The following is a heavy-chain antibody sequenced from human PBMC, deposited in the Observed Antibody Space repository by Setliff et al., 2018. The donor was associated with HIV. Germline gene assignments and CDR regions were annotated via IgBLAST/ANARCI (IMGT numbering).Heavy chain of an antibody. CDR3: AQAQTSVSGSYYQYLQH. D-gene: IGHD3-10*01. CDR2: ISSNGGST. V-gene: IGHV3-64D*09. CDR1: GFTFSSYA. J-gene: IGHJ1*01. Sequence: GSLRLSCSASGFTFSSYAMHWVRQAPGKGLEYVSAISSNGGSTYYADSVKGRFTISRDNSKNTLYLQMSSLRAEDTAVYYCAQAQTSVSGSYYQYLQHWGQGTLVTVSS.